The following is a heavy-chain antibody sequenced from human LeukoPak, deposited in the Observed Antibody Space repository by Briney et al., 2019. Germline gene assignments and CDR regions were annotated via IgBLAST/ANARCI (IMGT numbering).Heavy chain of an antibody. CDR3: ASGYCSSTSCYGEGY. D-gene: IGHD2-2*03. CDR1: GYTFPSYG. CDR2: ISAYNGDT. V-gene: IGHV1-18*01. Sequence: ASVKVSCKASGYTFPSYGICWVRLAPGQGLEWMGWISAYNGDTNYAQKLQGRVTMTTDTSTSTAYMELSSLRSEDTAVYYCASGYCSSTSCYGEGYWGQGTLVTVSS. J-gene: IGHJ4*02.